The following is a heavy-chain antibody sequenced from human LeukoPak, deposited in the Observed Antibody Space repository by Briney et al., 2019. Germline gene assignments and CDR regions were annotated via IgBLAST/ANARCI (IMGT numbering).Heavy chain of an antibody. V-gene: IGHV3-30*04. CDR1: GFTLSSYA. D-gene: IGHD3-22*01. Sequence: GRSLRLSCAASGFTLSSYAMRWVRQAPGKGLEWVAVISYDGSNKYYADSVKGRFTISRDNSKNTLYLQMNSLRAEDTAVYYFARDLYYYDSSGYYYWGQGTLVTVSS. CDR2: ISYDGSNK. CDR3: ARDLYYYDSSGYYY. J-gene: IGHJ4*02.